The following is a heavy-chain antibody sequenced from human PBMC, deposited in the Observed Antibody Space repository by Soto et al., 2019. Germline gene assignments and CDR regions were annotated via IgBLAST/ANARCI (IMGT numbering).Heavy chain of an antibody. D-gene: IGHD3-3*01. V-gene: IGHV3-7*03. CDR3: ARDVGPVTIFGEALSGYFDF. CDR2: IKEDGSER. Sequence: LRLSCAVSGFSFGNYWMSWVRQAPGKGLEWLASIKEDGSERYYLDSVKGRFTISRDNAKDSLSLQMNSLRGEDTAFYYCARDVGPVTIFGEALSGYFDFWGQGTLVTVSS. CDR1: GFSFGNYW. J-gene: IGHJ4*02.